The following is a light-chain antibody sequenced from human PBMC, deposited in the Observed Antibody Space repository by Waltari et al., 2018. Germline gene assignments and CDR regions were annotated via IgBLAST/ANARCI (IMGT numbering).Light chain of an antibody. J-gene: IGLJ3*02. CDR1: SGHSSNV. CDR3: QTGGHGTWV. Sequence: QLVLTQSPSASASLGASVTLPCTLSSGHSSNVIAWLQQQPEKGPRYLMKVNSDGSHSKGDEIPDRFSGSTSGAERYLTISSVQPEDEADYYCQTGGHGTWVFGGGTKLTVL. CDR2: VNSDGSH. V-gene: IGLV4-69*01.